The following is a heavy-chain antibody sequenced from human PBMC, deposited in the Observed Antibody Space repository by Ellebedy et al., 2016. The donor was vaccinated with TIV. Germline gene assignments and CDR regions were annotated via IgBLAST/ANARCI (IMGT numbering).Heavy chain of an antibody. CDR2: INPSGGST. J-gene: IGHJ4*02. V-gene: IGHV1-46*01. D-gene: IGHD6-13*01. CDR1: GYTFTSYH. Sequence: AASVKVSCKASGYTFTSYHMQWVRQAPGQGLEWMGIINPSGGSTDYAQKFQGRVTMTRDTSTSTVYTELSSLRSEDTAVYYCARDQAEGRSSDYWGQGTLVTVSS. CDR3: ARDQAEGRSSDY.